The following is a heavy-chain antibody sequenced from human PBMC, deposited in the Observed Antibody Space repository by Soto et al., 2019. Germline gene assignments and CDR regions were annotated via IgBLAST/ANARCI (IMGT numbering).Heavy chain of an antibody. CDR2: IYYSGST. CDR3: ARQSRGLAVAGLDS. V-gene: IGHV4-59*08. D-gene: IGHD6-19*01. CDR1: GGSINSYY. J-gene: IGHJ4*02. Sequence: PSETLSLTCTVSGGSINSYYWSWIRQPPGKGLEWLGYIYYSGSTNYNPSLKSRVTMSVDTSKNQFSLKLSSVTAADTAVYYCARQSRGLAVAGLDSWGQGTLVTVSS.